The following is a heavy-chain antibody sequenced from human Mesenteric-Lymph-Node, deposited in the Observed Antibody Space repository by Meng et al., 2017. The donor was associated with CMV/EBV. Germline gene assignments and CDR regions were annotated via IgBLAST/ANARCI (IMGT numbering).Heavy chain of an antibody. CDR3: ARAHMTLTSGVILSSPMVGAFDI. V-gene: IGHV1-46*01. D-gene: IGHD2-8*01. CDR1: GYTFTSYG. Sequence: ASVKVSCKASGYTFTSYGISWVRQAPGQGLEWMGIINPNGDTTNYPQKFQGRVTMTRDTSTSTVYMDLSTLTSEDTAVYYCARAHMTLTSGVILSSPMVGAFDIWGQGTMVTVSS. J-gene: IGHJ3*02. CDR2: INPNGDTT.